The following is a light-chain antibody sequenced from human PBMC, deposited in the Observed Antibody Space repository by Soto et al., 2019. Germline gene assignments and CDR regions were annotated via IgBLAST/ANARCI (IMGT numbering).Light chain of an antibody. CDR2: GAS. V-gene: IGKV3-20*01. J-gene: IGKJ4*01. Sequence: EIVFTQYPETLTLSPGERATLSCRASQSVSSNLAWYQQKPGQAPRLLIYGASTRATGIPARFSGSGSGTEFTLTISRLEPEDFAVYYCQQFSSYPQTFGGGTKVDIK. CDR3: QQFSSYPQT. CDR1: QSVSSN.